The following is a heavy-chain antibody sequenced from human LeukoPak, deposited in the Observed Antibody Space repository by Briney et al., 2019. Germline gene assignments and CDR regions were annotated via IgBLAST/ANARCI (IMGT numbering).Heavy chain of an antibody. V-gene: IGHV3-48*03. Sequence: PGGSLRLSCVASVFTFTSYDFNWVRPAPAKGLEWVSYISNGGGTISYADSLKGRFTISRDNAKNSVFLQMNTLRAEDTAVYYCARDSYMFGSDYWGQGTLVTVSS. CDR2: ISNGGGTI. CDR3: ARDSYMFGSDY. J-gene: IGHJ4*02. CDR1: VFTFTSYD. D-gene: IGHD3-10*02.